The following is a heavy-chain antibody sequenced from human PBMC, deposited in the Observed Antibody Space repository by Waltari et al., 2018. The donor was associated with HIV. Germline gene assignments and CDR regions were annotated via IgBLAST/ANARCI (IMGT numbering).Heavy chain of an antibody. CDR2: IIPIFGKT. Sequence: QVQLVQSGSEVKKPGSSVKVSCKASGGTFSSYAITWVRQGPGKGPEWMGDIIPIFGKTNLAPGFQGRVTLTADQSTSTVYKELSSLRSEDTAMYYFARENSHDYGDDRSAFDIWGQGTMVTVSA. CDR1: GGTFSSYA. J-gene: IGHJ3*02. D-gene: IGHD4-17*01. CDR3: ARENSHDYGDDRSAFDI. V-gene: IGHV1-69*12.